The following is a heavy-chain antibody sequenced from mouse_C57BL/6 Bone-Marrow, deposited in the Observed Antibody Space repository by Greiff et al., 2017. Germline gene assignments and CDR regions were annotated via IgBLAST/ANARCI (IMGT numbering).Heavy chain of an antibody. CDR1: GFTFTDYY. CDR2: IRNKANGYTT. D-gene: IGHD2-3*01. J-gene: IGHJ1*03. CDR3: ASYSPSDGYWYFDV. Sequence: EVQLVESGGGLVQPGGSLSLSCAASGFTFTDYYMSWVRQPPGKALEWLGFIRNKANGYTTEYSASVKGRFTISRDNSQSILYLQMNALRAEDSATYYCASYSPSDGYWYFDVWGTGTTVTVSS. V-gene: IGHV7-3*01.